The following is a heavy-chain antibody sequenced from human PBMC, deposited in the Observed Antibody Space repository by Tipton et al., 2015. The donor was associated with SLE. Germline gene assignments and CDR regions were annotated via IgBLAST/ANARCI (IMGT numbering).Heavy chain of an antibody. CDR3: ALYGVGSMIIDY. J-gene: IGHJ4*02. Sequence: SLRLSCAASGFPFRNFWMHWVRQVPGKGLVWVSRVNNDGSITHYADAGKGRFTISRDNAKNTLYLQMNSLRAEDTAVYFCALYGVGSMIIDYWGQGTLVTVSS. D-gene: IGHD3-16*01. V-gene: IGHV3-74*01. CDR1: GFPFRNFW. CDR2: VNNDGSIT.